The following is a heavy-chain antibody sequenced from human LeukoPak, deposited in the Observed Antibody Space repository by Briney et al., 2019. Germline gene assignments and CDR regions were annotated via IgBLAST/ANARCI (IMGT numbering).Heavy chain of an antibody. Sequence: ASVKVSCKASGYTFTGYYMHWVRQAPGQGLEWMGWISAYNGNTNYAQKLQGRVTMTTDTSTSTAYMELRSLRSDDTAVYYCARDDALVATGSFDYWGQGTLVTVSS. CDR2: ISAYNGNT. V-gene: IGHV1-18*04. J-gene: IGHJ4*02. CDR3: ARDDALVATGSFDY. D-gene: IGHD5-12*01. CDR1: GYTFTGYY.